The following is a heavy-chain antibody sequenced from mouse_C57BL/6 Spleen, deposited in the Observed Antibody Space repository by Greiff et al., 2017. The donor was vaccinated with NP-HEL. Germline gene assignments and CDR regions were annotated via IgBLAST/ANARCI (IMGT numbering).Heavy chain of an antibody. J-gene: IGHJ4*01. CDR2: IDPSDSET. V-gene: IGHV1-52*01. D-gene: IGHD2-14*01. Sequence: QVQLQQPGAELVRPGSSVKLSCKASGYTFTSYWMHWVKQRPIQGLEWIGNIDPSDSETHYNQKFKDKATLTVDKSSSTAYMQLSSLTSEDSAVYYCARWGGYYSYAMDYWGQGTSVTVSS. CDR1: GYTFTSYW. CDR3: ARWGGYYSYAMDY.